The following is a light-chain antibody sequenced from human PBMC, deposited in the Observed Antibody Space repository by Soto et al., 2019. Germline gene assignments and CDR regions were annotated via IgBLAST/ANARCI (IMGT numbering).Light chain of an antibody. CDR1: QTISSW. J-gene: IGKJ1*01. Sequence: DIQMTQSPSTLSESVGDRVTITCRASQTISSWLAWYQQKPGKAPKLLIYKASTLKSGVPSRFSGSGSGTEFTLTISSLRPDDFATYYCQHYNSYSEAFGQGTKVDIK. V-gene: IGKV1-5*03. CDR2: KAS. CDR3: QHYNSYSEA.